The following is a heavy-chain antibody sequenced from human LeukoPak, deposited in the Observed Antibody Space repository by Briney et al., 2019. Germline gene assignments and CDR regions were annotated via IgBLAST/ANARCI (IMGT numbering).Heavy chain of an antibody. D-gene: IGHD5-18*01. CDR3: ARAKSTAMALYYYYYYMDV. CDR2: IYYSGST. Sequence: SETLSLTCTVSGGSISSHYWSWIRQPPGKGLEWIGYIYYSGSTNYNPSLKSRVTISVDTSKNQFSLKLSSVTAADTAVYYCARAKSTAMALYYYYYYMDVWGKGTTVTASS. V-gene: IGHV4-59*11. CDR1: GGSISSHY. J-gene: IGHJ6*03.